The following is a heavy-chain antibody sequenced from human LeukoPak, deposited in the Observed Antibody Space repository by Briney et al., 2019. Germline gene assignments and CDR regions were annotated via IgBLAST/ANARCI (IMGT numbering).Heavy chain of an antibody. CDR1: GGSISSGGYY. Sequence: PSETLSLTCTVSGGSISSGGYYWSWIRQHPGKGLEWIGYIYYSGSTYYNPSPKSRVTISVDTSKNQFSLKLSSVTAADTAVYYCARESVYYYGSGSYLGQYYYGMDVWGQGTTVTVSS. V-gene: IGHV4-31*03. J-gene: IGHJ6*02. CDR3: ARESVYYYGSGSYLGQYYYGMDV. D-gene: IGHD3-10*01. CDR2: IYYSGST.